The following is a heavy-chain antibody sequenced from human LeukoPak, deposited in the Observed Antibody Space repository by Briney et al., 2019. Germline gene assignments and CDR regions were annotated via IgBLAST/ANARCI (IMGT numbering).Heavy chain of an antibody. J-gene: IGHJ4*02. D-gene: IGHD6-19*01. CDR1: GFTFSSYS. V-gene: IGHV3-21*01. CDR2: ISSSSSYI. Sequence: GGSLRLSCAASGFTFSSYSMNWVRQAPGKGLEWVSSISSSSSYIYYADSVKGRFTISRDNAKNSLYLQMNSLGAEDTAVYYCARDRSSGWYLFDYWGQGTLVTVSS. CDR3: ARDRSSGWYLFDY.